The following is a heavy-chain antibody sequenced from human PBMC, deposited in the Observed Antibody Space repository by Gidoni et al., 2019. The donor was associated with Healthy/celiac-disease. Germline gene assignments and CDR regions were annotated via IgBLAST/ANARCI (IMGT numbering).Heavy chain of an antibody. CDR2: ISSSSSYI. CDR1: GFTFSSYS. V-gene: IGHV3-21*01. Sequence: EVQLVESGGGLVKPGGSLRLSCAASGFTFSSYSMNWVRQAPGKGLEWVSSISSSSSYIYYADSVKGRFTISRDNAKNSLYLQMNSLRAEDTAVYYCASVSAATGTYYMDVWGKGTTVTVSS. J-gene: IGHJ6*03. CDR3: ASVSAATGTYYMDV. D-gene: IGHD2-15*01.